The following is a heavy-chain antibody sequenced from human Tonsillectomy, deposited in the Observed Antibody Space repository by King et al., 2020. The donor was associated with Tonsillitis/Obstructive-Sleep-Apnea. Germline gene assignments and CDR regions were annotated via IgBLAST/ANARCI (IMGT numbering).Heavy chain of an antibody. CDR2: ISWNSGTI. CDR3: AKDLIIAESGTPGDAFDM. V-gene: IGHV3-9*01. CDR1: VFTFDDYA. D-gene: IGHD6-13*01. Sequence: DVQLVESGGGLVQPGRSLRLSCAASVFTFDDYAMYWVRQAPGKGLECVSVISWNSGTIVYADSVKGRFTISRDNAKNSLYLQMNSLRTEDTALYYCAKDLIIAESGTPGDAFDMWGQGTMVTVSS. J-gene: IGHJ3*02.